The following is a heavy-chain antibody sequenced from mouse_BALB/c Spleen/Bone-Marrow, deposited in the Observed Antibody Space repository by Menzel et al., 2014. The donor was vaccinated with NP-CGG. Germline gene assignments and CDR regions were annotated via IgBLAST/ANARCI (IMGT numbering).Heavy chain of an antibody. V-gene: IGHV1-39*01. J-gene: IGHJ3*01. CDR3: ARGHDGYRTWFAY. CDR1: GYSFTDYN. Sequence: VQLQQSGPELEKPGASVKMSCKASGYSFTDYNMSWVKQSNGKSLEWIGNIDPSYGGTTYNQKFKGKATLTVDKSSSTVYMQLKSLTSEDSAVYYCARGHDGYRTWFAYWGQGTLVTVSA. CDR2: IDPSYGGT. D-gene: IGHD2-3*01.